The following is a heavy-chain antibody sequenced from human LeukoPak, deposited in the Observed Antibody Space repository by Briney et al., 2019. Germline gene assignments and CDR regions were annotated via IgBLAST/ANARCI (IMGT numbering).Heavy chain of an antibody. CDR1: GFIFSNYE. CDR3: APLYCSVGSCYSDAFDI. V-gene: IGHV3-48*03. Sequence: GGSLRLSCVASGFIFSNYEMNWVRQAPGTGLEWLSYISSGGSTIYYADSVRGRFTISRDNAKNSLYLQMDSLGAEDTAVYYCAPLYCSVGSCYSDAFDIWGQGTMVTVSS. J-gene: IGHJ3*02. D-gene: IGHD2-15*01. CDR2: ISSGGSTI.